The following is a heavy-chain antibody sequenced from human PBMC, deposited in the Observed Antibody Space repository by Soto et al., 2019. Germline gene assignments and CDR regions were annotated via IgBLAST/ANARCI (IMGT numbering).Heavy chain of an antibody. CDR1: GFTFSSYS. Sequence: GGSLRLSCAASGFTFSSYSMNWVRQAPGKGLEWVSYISSSSSTIYYADSVKGRFTISRDNAKNSLYLQMNSLRAEDTAVYYCASFERITIFGVVNTKSAFDIWGQGTMVTVSS. J-gene: IGHJ3*02. V-gene: IGHV3-48*01. D-gene: IGHD3-3*01. CDR2: ISSSSSTI. CDR3: ASFERITIFGVVNTKSAFDI.